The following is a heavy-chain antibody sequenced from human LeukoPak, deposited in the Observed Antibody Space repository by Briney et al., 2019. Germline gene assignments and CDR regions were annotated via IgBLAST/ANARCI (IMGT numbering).Heavy chain of an antibody. CDR3: AREGGYSGYDSY. CDR2: ISGSGGST. V-gene: IGHV3-23*01. CDR1: GFTFSTAW. Sequence: GGSLRLSCAASGFTFSTAWMSWVRQAPGKGLEWVSAISGSGGSTYYADSVKGRFTISRDNSKNTLYLQMNSLRAEDTAVYYCAREGGYSGYDSYWGQGTLVTVSS. J-gene: IGHJ4*02. D-gene: IGHD5-12*01.